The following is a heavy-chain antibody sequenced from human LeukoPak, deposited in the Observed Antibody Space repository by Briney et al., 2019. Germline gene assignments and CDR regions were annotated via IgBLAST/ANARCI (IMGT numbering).Heavy chain of an antibody. CDR1: GYTFAGYY. D-gene: IGHD2-21*02. Sequence: ASVKVSCKASGYTFAGYYMHWVRQAPGQGLEWMGWINPNSGGTNYAQKFQGRVTMTRDTSISTAYMELSRLRSDDTAVYYCARDFVVTTGDNWYFDLWGRGTLVTVSS. V-gene: IGHV1-2*02. CDR3: ARDFVVTTGDNWYFDL. CDR2: INPNSGGT. J-gene: IGHJ2*01.